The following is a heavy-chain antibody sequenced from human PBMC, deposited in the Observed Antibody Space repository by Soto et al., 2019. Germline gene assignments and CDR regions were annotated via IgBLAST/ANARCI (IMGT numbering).Heavy chain of an antibody. D-gene: IGHD2-15*01. CDR3: ARVIVVVAAIRYMDV. J-gene: IGHJ6*03. V-gene: IGHV4-4*02. CDR1: SGSISSSNW. CDR2: IYHSGST. Sequence: PSETLSLTCAVSSGSISSSNWWSWVRQPPGKGLEWIGEIYHSGSTNYNPSLKSRVTISVDKSKNQFSLKLSSVTAADTAVYYCARVIVVVAAIRYMDVWGKGTTVT.